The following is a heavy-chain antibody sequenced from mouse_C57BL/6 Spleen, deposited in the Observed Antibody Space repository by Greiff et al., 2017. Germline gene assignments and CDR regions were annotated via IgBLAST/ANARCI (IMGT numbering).Heavy chain of an antibody. Sequence: VKLQESGPGLVAPSQSLSITCTVSGFSLTSYAISWVRQPPGKGLEWLGVIWTGGGTNSNSALKSRLSISKDNSKSHFFLIMNSLQTDETARYYCARNYDGYCFDDWSQGTTRLVSS. CDR3: ARNYDGYCFDD. V-gene: IGHV2-9-1*01. CDR1: GFSLTSYA. CDR2: IWTGGGT. J-gene: IGHJ2*01. D-gene: IGHD2-12*01.